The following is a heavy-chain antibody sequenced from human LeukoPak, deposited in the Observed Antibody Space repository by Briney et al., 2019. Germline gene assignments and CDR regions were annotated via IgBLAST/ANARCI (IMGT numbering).Heavy chain of an antibody. D-gene: IGHD6-13*01. J-gene: IGHJ4*02. Sequence: GGSLRLSCAASGFTFSSYAMSWVRLAPGKGLEWVSAISGSGGSTYYADSVKGRFTISRDNSKNTLYLQMDSLRAEGTAVYYCAKDKGYSSSWTDYWSQGTLVTVSS. V-gene: IGHV3-23*01. CDR1: GFTFSSYA. CDR3: AKDKGYSSSWTDY. CDR2: ISGSGGST.